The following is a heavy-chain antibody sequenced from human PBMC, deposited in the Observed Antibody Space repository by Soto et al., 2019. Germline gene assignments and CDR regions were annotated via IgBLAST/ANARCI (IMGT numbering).Heavy chain of an antibody. CDR2: FDPEDGET. D-gene: IGHD3-22*01. J-gene: IGHJ6*02. CDR3: ATDLYAVARDSSGYYKDV. Sequence: GASVKVSCKVSGYTLTELSMHWVRQAPGKGLEWMGGFDPEDGETIYAQKFQGRVTMTEDTSTDTACMELSSLRSEDTAVYYCATDLYAVARDSSGYYKDVWGQGTTVTVPS. V-gene: IGHV1-24*01. CDR1: GYTLTELS.